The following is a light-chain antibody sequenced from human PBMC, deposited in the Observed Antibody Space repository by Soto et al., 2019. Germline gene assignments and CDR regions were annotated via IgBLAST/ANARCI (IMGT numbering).Light chain of an antibody. CDR2: LGS. CDR1: QSLLHSNGYNY. V-gene: IGKV2-28*01. CDR3: MQPLQSWT. J-gene: IGKJ1*01. Sequence: DIVMTQSPRALPVTPGEPAPSSCRSSQSLLHSNGYNYLDWYLQKPGQSPQLLIYLGSNRASGVPDRFSGSGSGTDFTLNISRVEAEDVGVYYCMQPLQSWTFGQGTKVDIK.